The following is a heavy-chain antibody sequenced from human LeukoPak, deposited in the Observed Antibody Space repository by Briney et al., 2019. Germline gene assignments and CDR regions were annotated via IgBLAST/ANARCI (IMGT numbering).Heavy chain of an antibody. J-gene: IGHJ4*02. V-gene: IGHV3-33*01. CDR2: IWYDGSNK. CDR1: GFTFSSYG. D-gene: IGHD1-26*01. Sequence: GGSLRLSCAASGFTFSSYGMHWVRQAPGKGLEWVAVIWYDGSNKYYADSVKGRFTISRDNSKNTLYLQMNSLRVEDTAVYYCARLSGTYLIDYWGQGTLVTVSS. CDR3: ARLSGTYLIDY.